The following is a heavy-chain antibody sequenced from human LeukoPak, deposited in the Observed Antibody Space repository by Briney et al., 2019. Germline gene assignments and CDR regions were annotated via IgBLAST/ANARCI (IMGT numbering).Heavy chain of an antibody. Sequence: GGSLRLSCAASGFTFSIYEMNWVRQAPGKGLEWVSYISSSGGTIYYADSMKGRFSISRDNGKNSLYLQMNSLRAEDTAVYYCARDRGGFLCYASSGICYYYGMDVWGQGTTVTVSS. J-gene: IGHJ6*02. CDR1: GFTFSIYE. CDR2: ISSSGGTI. D-gene: IGHD2-2*01. V-gene: IGHV3-48*03. CDR3: ARDRGGFLCYASSGICYYYGMDV.